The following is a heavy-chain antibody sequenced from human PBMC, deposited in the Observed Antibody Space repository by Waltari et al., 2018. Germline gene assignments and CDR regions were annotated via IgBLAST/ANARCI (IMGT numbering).Heavy chain of an antibody. Sequence: EVQLVESGGGLVKPGDSLRLSCVASGFTFANVWINWVRQAPGKGLEWVGRLKRKAEGGTTDYAAPVKGRFAISRDDSKDTAYLQMNSLKTEDTAMYFCTTEGGRTWPMYWGQGTLVTVSS. CDR1: GFTFANVW. D-gene: IGHD2-2*01. J-gene: IGHJ4*02. CDR3: TTEGGRTWPMY. V-gene: IGHV3-15*01. CDR2: LKRKAEGGTT.